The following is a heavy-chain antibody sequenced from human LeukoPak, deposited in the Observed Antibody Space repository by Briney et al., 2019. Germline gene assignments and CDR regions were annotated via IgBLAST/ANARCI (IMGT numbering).Heavy chain of an antibody. D-gene: IGHD3-22*01. V-gene: IGHV3-23*01. Sequence: GGSLRLSCAVSGITVSNYGMSWVRQAPGKGLEWVAGISGSGGGTNYADSVKGRFTISRDNFRNTLYLQMNSLRAEDTAVYFCARRGVVIRVILVGFHKEAYYFDSWGQGALVTVSS. CDR3: ARRGVVIRVILVGFHKEAYYFDS. CDR2: ISGSGGGT. CDR1: GITVSNYG. J-gene: IGHJ4*02.